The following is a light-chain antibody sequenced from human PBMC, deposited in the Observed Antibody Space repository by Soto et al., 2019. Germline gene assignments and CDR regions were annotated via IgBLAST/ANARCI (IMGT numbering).Light chain of an antibody. CDR2: DAS. CDR3: QKYNSYPLT. J-gene: IGKJ4*01. CDR1: QTISSW. V-gene: IGKV1-5*01. Sequence: DLQLTQSPSTLSASVGDRVTITCRASQTISSWLAWYQQKPGKAPKLLIYDASSLESGVPSRVSGSGSGTEFTLTISSLQPDDFATYYCQKYNSYPLTCGGGTKGDIK.